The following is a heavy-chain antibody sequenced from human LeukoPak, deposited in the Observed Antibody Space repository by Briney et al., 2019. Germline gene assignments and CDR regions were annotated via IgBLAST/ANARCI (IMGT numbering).Heavy chain of an antibody. CDR1: GFTFSNHG. CDR3: GKGLAYTYPYSGNMDV. D-gene: IGHD5-18*01. CDR2: IRYDGTDK. Sequence: GGSLRLSCAASGFTFSNHGMHWVRQAPGKGLEWVAFIRYDGTDKYYADSVKGRFTISRDNSENTVSLQLNSLRVEDTAVYYCGKGLAYTYPYSGNMDVWGKGATVTISS. V-gene: IGHV3-30*02. J-gene: IGHJ6*03.